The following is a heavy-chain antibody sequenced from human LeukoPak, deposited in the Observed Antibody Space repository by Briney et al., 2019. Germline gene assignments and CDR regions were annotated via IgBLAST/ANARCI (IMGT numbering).Heavy chain of an antibody. Sequence: ASVKVSCKVSGYTLTELSMHWVRQAPGKGLEWMGGFDPEDGETIYAQKFQGRVTMTEDTSTDTAYMELSSLRSEDTAVYYCATCDFPLGGCSFDYWGQGTLVTVSS. J-gene: IGHJ4*02. CDR2: FDPEDGET. CDR3: ATCDFPLGGCSFDY. D-gene: IGHD2-21*02. V-gene: IGHV1-24*01. CDR1: GYTLTELS.